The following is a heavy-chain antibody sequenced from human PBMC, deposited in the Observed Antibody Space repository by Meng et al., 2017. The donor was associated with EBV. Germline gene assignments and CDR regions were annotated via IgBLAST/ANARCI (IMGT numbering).Heavy chain of an antibody. CDR1: WYSLSTRGLG. CDR3: AHIIAARPFDY. Sequence: TNFNQSCPKQGKPSLILTLTLYFSWYSLSTRGLGLGWISPPRGNALEWLALIYWDDDKRYSPSLQSRLTITKDTSKNQVVLTMTNMDPVAAEMYYCAHIIAARPFDYWGQGTLVTVSS. J-gene: IGHJ4*02. CDR2: IYWDDDK. V-gene: IGHV2-5*02. D-gene: IGHD6-6*01.